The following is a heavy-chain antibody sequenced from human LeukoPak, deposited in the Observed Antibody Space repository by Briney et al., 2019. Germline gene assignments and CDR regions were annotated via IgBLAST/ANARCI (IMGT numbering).Heavy chain of an antibody. CDR3: AKDNGDYD. V-gene: IGHV3-30*18. CDR2: ISYDGSNK. Sequence: PGGSLRLSCAASGFTFSSYGMHWVRQAPGKGLEWVAVISYDGSNKYYADSVKGRFTISRDNSKSTLYLQMNSLRAEDTAVYYCAKDNGDYDWGQGTLVTVSS. D-gene: IGHD4-17*01. CDR1: GFTFSSYG. J-gene: IGHJ4*02.